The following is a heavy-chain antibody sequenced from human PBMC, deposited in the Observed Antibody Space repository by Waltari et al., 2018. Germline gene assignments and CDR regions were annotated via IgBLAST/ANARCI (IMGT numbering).Heavy chain of an antibody. Sequence: EVQLVVSGGGLVRPGGSLRLSCAASGFTFSREWMSWVRQGPGKGRGLVANIKPEGGEKFYADSVKGRFTISRDNARNSLYLQMTSLRVEDTAVYYCARFGVEAGLDGWGQGTLVTVSS. J-gene: IGHJ4*02. V-gene: IGHV3-7*01. CDR2: IKPEGGEK. CDR3: ARFGVEAGLDG. CDR1: GFTFSREW. D-gene: IGHD3-3*01.